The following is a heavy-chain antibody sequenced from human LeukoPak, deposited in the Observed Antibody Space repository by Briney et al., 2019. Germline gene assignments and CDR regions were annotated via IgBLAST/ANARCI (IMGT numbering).Heavy chain of an antibody. CDR2: IYSGGST. J-gene: IGHJ6*02. CDR3: ASPSGSYSYGMDV. CDR1: GFTVSSNY. V-gene: IGHV3-66*02. Sequence: GGSLRLSCAASGFTVSSNYMSWARPAPGKGLEWVSVIYSGGSTYYADSVKGRFTISRDNSKNTLYLQMNSLRAEDTAVYYCASPSGSYSYGMDVWGQGTTVTVSS. D-gene: IGHD1-26*01.